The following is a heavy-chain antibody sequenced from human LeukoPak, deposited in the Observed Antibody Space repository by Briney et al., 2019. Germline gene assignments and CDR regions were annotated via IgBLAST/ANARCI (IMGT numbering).Heavy chain of an antibody. CDR1: GFAFSRSG. CDR2: VWYDGSNK. J-gene: IGHJ4*02. D-gene: IGHD6-13*01. V-gene: IGHV3-33*01. Sequence: PGGSLRLSCAASGFAFSRSGMHWVRQAPGKGLEWVAVVWYDGSNKHYADSVKGRFTISRDNSNNTLYLQMNSLRAEDTAVYYCARDPKCSNSWFFDYWGRGTLVTVSS. CDR3: ARDPKCSNSWFFDY.